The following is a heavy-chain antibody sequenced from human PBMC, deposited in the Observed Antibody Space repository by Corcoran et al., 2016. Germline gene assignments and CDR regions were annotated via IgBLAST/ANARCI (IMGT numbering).Heavy chain of an antibody. CDR3: AKWVTSEEWYYFYDGMDV. D-gene: IGHD3-3*01. CDR1: GFTFSSYG. CDR2: ISYDGSNK. V-gene: IGHV3-30*18. J-gene: IGHJ6*02. Sequence: QVQLVESGGGVVQPGRSLRLSCAASGFTFSSYGMHWVRQAPGKGLEWVAVISYDGSNKYYADSVKGRFTISRDNSKNTLYLQMNSLRAEETAVYNCAKWVTSEEWYYFYDGMDVWGQGTPVTVSS.